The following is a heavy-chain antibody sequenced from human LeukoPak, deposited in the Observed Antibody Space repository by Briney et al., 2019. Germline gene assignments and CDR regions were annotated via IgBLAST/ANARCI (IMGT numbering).Heavy chain of an antibody. J-gene: IGHJ4*02. CDR2: IFYSGDT. Sequence: SETLSLTCTVSGGPLSGYHWGWIRQPPGKGLEWIGYIFYSGDTTYNPSLKSRVTISIDTPKNQFSLKMTSATAADTAVYFCARDKPPGDNWGPGTLVTVSS. CDR1: GGPLSGYH. CDR3: ARDKPPGDN. D-gene: IGHD7-27*01. V-gene: IGHV4-59*01.